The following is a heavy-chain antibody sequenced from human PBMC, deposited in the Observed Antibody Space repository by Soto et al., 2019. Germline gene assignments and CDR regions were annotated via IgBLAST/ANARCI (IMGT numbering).Heavy chain of an antibody. J-gene: IGHJ5*02. D-gene: IGHD4-17*01. CDR2: ISSSGNSI. CDR3: VRDDDYGGTNNWFDP. V-gene: IGHV3-11*01. Sequence: QEQLVESGGGVVKPGGSLRLSCTASGFSFSDYYMSWIRQAPGKGLECIAYISSSGNSIYYADSVKDRFTVSRDNAKNSLYLHMNSLTAEDTAMYYCVRDDDYGGTNNWFDPWGQGTLVTVSS. CDR1: GFSFSDYY.